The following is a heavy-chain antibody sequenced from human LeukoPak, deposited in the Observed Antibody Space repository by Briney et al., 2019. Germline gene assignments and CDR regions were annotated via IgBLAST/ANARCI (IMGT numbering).Heavy chain of an antibody. D-gene: IGHD3-3*01. Sequence: GGSLRLSCAASGFTFSYHWMTWVRQAPGKGLEWVANIKNDGTVKNYVDSVKGRFTISRDNSKNTLFLQMNSLRADDTAVYYCAKTYYYDFWSGPDSWGQGTLVTVSS. CDR2: IKNDGTVK. J-gene: IGHJ4*02. CDR3: AKTYYYDFWSGPDS. V-gene: IGHV3-7*01. CDR1: GFTFSYHW.